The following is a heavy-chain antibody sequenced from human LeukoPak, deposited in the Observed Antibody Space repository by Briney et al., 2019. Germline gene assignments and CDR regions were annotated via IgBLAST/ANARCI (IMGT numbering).Heavy chain of an antibody. D-gene: IGHD2-2*01. CDR2: INPSGGST. V-gene: IGHV1-46*01. J-gene: IGHJ6*02. Sequence: ASVKVSCKASGYTFTTYYMHWVRQAPGQGLEWMGIINPSGGSTSYAQKFQGRVTMTRDTSTSTVYMELSSLRSEDTAVYYCARAFVGYCSSTSCYARMEYYYGMDVWGQGTTVTVSS. CDR1: GYTFTTYY. CDR3: ARAFVGYCSSTSCYARMEYYYGMDV.